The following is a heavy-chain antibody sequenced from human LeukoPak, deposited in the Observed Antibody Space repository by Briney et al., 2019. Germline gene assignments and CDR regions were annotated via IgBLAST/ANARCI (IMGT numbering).Heavy chain of an antibody. CDR2: IHNSESTT. V-gene: IGHV4-59*08. CDR3: ARQTNWFDS. Sequence: SETLSLTCTVSGGSLSSFYWSWVRQSPGKGLEWIGFIHNSESTTKDNPSLKSRVTISADTSKNQFSLRLTSVTAADTAVYCCARQTNWFDSWGQGILVTVSS. D-gene: IGHD2-8*01. CDR1: GGSLSSFY. J-gene: IGHJ5*01.